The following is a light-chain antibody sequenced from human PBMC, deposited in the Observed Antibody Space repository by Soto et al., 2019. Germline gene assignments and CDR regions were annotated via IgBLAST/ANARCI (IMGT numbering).Light chain of an antibody. CDR1: QSISSY. CDR2: AAS. J-gene: IGKJ2*01. V-gene: IGKV1-39*01. Sequence: DIQMTQSPSSLSASVGDRVTITCRASQSISSYLNWYQQKPGKAPKLLIYAASSLQSGVPSRFSGSRSGTDFTLTISSLQPEDFATYYCQQSYSTPQTFGQGTNMEIK. CDR3: QQSYSTPQT.